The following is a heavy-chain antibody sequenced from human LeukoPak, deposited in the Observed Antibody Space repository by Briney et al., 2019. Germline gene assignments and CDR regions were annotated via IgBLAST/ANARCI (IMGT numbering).Heavy chain of an antibody. CDR1: GYSISSGYY. V-gene: IGHV4-38-2*02. D-gene: IGHD2-15*01. Sequence: SETLSLTCTVSGYSISSGYYWGWIRQPPGKGLEWIGSIYHSGSTYYNPSLKSRVIISVDTTKNQFSLNMRSVTAADTAVYYCARDRYRGGSHDYWGQGTLVTVSS. J-gene: IGHJ4*02. CDR2: IYHSGST. CDR3: ARDRYRGGSHDY.